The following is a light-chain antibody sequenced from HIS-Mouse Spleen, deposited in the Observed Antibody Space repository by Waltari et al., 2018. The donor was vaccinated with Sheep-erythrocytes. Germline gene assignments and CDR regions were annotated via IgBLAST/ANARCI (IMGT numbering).Light chain of an antibody. CDR2: DVS. V-gene: IGLV2-11*02. CDR1: SRDVGVYNY. CDR3: CSYAGSYNHV. Sequence: QSALTQPRSVSGSPGQSVTIPCTGTSRDVGVYNYLSWYQQHPGKAPKLMIYDVSKRPSGVPDRFSGSKSGNTASLTISGLQAEDEADYYCCSYAGSYNHVFATGTKVTVL. J-gene: IGLJ1*01.